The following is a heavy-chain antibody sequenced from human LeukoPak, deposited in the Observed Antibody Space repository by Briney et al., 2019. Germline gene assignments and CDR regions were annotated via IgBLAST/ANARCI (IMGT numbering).Heavy chain of an antibody. J-gene: IGHJ4*02. CDR1: GFTFDDYA. CDR3: AKDRTRWGGATYYFDY. CDR2: ISWNSGSI. Sequence: GGSLRLSCAASGFTFDDYAMHWVRQAPGKGLEWVSGISWNSGSIGYADSVKGRFTISRDNAKNSLYLQMNSLRAEDTALYYRAKDRTRWGGATYYFDYWGQGTLVTVSS. V-gene: IGHV3-9*01. D-gene: IGHD3-16*01.